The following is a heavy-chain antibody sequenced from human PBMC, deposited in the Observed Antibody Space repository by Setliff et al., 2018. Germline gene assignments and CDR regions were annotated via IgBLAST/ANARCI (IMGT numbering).Heavy chain of an antibody. V-gene: IGHV4-4*07. CDR3: VRETLMVQRNFDY. Sequence: GSLRLSCSASGFTFSSLWMAWVRQAPGKGLEWVGRVSGSGSASYNPSLRSRLTVSLDTSKSQFSLKLTSLTAADTAVYFCVRETLMVQRNFDYWAQGTLGT. CDR1: GFTFSSLW. D-gene: IGHD3-10*01. CDR2: VSGSGSA. J-gene: IGHJ4*02.